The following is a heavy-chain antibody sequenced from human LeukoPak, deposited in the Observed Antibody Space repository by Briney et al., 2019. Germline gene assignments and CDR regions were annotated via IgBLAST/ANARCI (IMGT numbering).Heavy chain of an antibody. CDR3: AKEEWGFGEFPLFMDV. V-gene: IGHV3-53*01. CDR2: TYSNGRT. Sequence: PGGSLRLSCAASGFTVSSNYMSWVRQAPGKGLEWVSVTYSNGRTYYADSVKGRFTISRDISKNTLYLRMNSLRAEDTAVYYCAKEEWGFGEFPLFMDVWGKGTTVTISS. J-gene: IGHJ6*03. CDR1: GFTVSSNY. D-gene: IGHD3-10*01.